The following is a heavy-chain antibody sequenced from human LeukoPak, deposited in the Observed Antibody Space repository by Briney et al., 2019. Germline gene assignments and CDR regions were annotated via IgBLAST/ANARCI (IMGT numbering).Heavy chain of an antibody. J-gene: IGHJ4*02. CDR3: AKDQDIVGATTPGYY. CDR1: GFTFSNYA. D-gene: IGHD1-26*01. Sequence: PGGSLRLSCVDSGFTFSNYAMSWVRQAPGKGLEWVSTISGNGDSTYYADSVKGRFTISRDNSKNTLYLQMNSLRAEDTAVYYCAKDQDIVGATTPGYYWGQGTLVTVSS. V-gene: IGHV3-23*01. CDR2: ISGNGDST.